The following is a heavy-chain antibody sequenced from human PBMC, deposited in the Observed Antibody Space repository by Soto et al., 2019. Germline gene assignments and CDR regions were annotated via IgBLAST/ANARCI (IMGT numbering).Heavy chain of an antibody. D-gene: IGHD1-1*01. CDR1: GYTLTELS. J-gene: IGHJ6*03. V-gene: IGHV1-24*01. CDR3: ATKNWNGRGVYYYYMDV. Sequence: ASVKVSCKVSGYTLTELSMHWVRQAPGKGLEWMGGFDPEDGETIYAQKFQGRVTMTEDTSTDTAYMELSSLRSEDTAVYYCATKNWNGRGVYYYYMDVWGKGTTVTVSS. CDR2: FDPEDGET.